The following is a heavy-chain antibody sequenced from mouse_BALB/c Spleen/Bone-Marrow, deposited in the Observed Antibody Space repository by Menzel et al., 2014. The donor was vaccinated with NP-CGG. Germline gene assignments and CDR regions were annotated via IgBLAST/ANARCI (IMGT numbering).Heavy chain of an antibody. CDR3: ARNSQYYGYYYAMDY. J-gene: IGHJ4*01. Sequence: QVQLKQSGPGLVQPSQSLSITCTVSGFSLTSYGVHWVRQSPGKGLEWLGVIWSGGSTDYNAAFIYRMSISKDNSKSXDFFKMNNLQTNDTAIYYCARNSQYYGYYYAMDYWGQGTSVTVSS. V-gene: IGHV2-2*02. D-gene: IGHD1-2*01. CDR1: GFSLTSYG. CDR2: IWSGGST.